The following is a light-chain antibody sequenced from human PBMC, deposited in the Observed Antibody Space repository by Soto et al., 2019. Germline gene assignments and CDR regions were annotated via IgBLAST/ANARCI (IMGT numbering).Light chain of an antibody. V-gene: IGLV1-51*01. Sequence: QAVVTQPPSVSAAPGQKVTISCSGGSANIGNNDVSWYQQLPGTAPKLLIYDNNKRPSGIPDRFSGSKSGTSATLGITGLQTGDEADYCCGTWDSSLSAVVFGGGTKVTVL. CDR3: GTWDSSLSAVV. CDR1: SANIGNND. CDR2: DNN. J-gene: IGLJ2*01.